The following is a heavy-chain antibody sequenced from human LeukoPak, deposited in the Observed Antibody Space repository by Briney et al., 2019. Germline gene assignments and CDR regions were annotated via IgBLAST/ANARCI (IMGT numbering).Heavy chain of an antibody. Sequence: ASVRVSCKASGYTFTSYGISWVRQAPGQGREWMGWISAYNGDTNYAQKLQGRVTMTTDTSTSTAYMELRSLRSDDTAVYYCARDSGLYDYVWGSYRSDYWGQGTLVTVSS. CDR3: ARDSGLYDYVWGSYRSDY. J-gene: IGHJ4*02. CDR1: GYTFTSYG. CDR2: ISAYNGDT. V-gene: IGHV1-18*01. D-gene: IGHD3-16*02.